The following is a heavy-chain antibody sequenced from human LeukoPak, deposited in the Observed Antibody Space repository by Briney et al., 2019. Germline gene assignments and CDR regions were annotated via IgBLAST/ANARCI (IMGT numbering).Heavy chain of an antibody. CDR1: GFTFKNYG. CDR2: IRYDGSNK. D-gene: IGHD2-2*01. Sequence: GGSLRLSCAASGFTFKNYGMHWVRQAPGKGLEWVAFIRYDGSNKYYADSVKGRFTISRDNSKNTLYLQMNSLRAEDTAVYYCAKDDCSSTSCYHDYWGQGTLVTVSS. V-gene: IGHV3-30*02. CDR3: AKDDCSSTSCYHDY. J-gene: IGHJ4*02.